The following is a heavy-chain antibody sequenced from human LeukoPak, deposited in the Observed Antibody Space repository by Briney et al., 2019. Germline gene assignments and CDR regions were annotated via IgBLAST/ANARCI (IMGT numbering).Heavy chain of an antibody. V-gene: IGHV4-59*01. CDR3: TRGGVLLFDY. D-gene: IGHD3-10*01. J-gene: IGHJ4*02. CDR1: GGSISSYY. Sequence: SETLSLTRTVSGGSISSYYWSWIRQPPGKGLEWIGYIYYSGSTNYNPSLKSRVTISVDTSKNQFSLKLSSVTAADTAAYYCTRGGVLLFDYWGQGTLVTVSS. CDR2: IYYSGST.